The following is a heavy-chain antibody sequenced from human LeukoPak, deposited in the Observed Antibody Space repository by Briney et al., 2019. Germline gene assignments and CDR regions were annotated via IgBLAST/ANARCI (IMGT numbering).Heavy chain of an antibody. CDR1: SLTFTAAR. J-gene: IGHJ4*02. D-gene: IGHD2-15*01. CDR2: LKSKADGETK. Sequence: PAGSLRLSCEVTSLTFTAARFRWVRQAPGKGLEWVGRLKSKADGETKEYSATVKDRFTISTGASKNTLCLQITSLKSEYTAANYCAIDGPQWSHWGQGTPVTVSP. CDR3: AIDGPQWSH. V-gene: IGHV3-15*01.